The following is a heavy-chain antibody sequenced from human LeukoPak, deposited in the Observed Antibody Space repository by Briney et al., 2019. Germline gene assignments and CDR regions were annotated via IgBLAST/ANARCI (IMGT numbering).Heavy chain of an antibody. J-gene: IGHJ4*02. CDR2: INPSGGST. CDR3: ARAAIAAAGTIRYFDY. V-gene: IGHV1-46*01. Sequence: ASVKVSCKASGYTFTCYYMHWVRQAPGQGLEWMGIINPSGGSTSYAQKFQGRVTMTRDTSTSTVYMELSSLRSEDPAVYYCARAAIAAAGTIRYFDYWGQGTLVTVSS. D-gene: IGHD6-13*01. CDR1: GYTFTCYY.